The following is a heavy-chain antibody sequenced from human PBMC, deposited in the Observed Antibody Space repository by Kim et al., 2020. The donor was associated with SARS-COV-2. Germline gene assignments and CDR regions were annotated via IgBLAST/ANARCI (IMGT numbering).Heavy chain of an antibody. D-gene: IGHD3-10*01. CDR2: ISTGGDTT. CDR1: GFSFTNSA. Sequence: GGSLRLSCAASGFSFTNSAMTWVRQAPGKGLEWVSTISTGGDTTYYADSVKRRFTISRDNSKNTLYLQMNSLRVEDTAVYYCARRGVNFDFWGQGTLVTVSS. V-gene: IGHV3-23*01. CDR3: ARRGVNFDF. J-gene: IGHJ4*02.